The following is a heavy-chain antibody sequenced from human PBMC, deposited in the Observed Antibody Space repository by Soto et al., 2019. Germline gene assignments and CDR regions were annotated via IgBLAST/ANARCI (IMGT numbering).Heavy chain of an antibody. CDR1: GFTFSSYW. CDR3: ARSGIIYYGSGGRLKGPLFDP. CDR2: IKQDGSEK. Sequence: EVQLVESGGGLVQPGGSLRLSCAASGFTFSSYWMSWVRQAPGKGLEWVANIKQDGSEKYYVDSVKGRFTISRDNAKNSLYLQMNSLRAEDTAVYYCARSGIIYYGSGGRLKGPLFDPWGQGTLVTVSS. J-gene: IGHJ5*02. V-gene: IGHV3-7*01. D-gene: IGHD3-10*01.